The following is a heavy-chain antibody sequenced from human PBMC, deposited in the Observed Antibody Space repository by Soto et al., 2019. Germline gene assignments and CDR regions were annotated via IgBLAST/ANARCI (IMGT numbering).Heavy chain of an antibody. D-gene: IGHD3-22*01. CDR1: GYTFTSYY. CDR2: INPSGGST. J-gene: IGHJ4*02. V-gene: IGHV1-46*03. CDR3: ARDYDSSGYPRYYFDY. Sequence: QVQLVQSGAEVKKPGASVKVSCKASGYTFTSYYMHWVRQAPGQGLESMGIINPSGGSTSYAQKFHGRVTMTRDTSTSTVYMELSSLRSEDTAVYYCARDYDSSGYPRYYFDYWGQGTLVTVSS.